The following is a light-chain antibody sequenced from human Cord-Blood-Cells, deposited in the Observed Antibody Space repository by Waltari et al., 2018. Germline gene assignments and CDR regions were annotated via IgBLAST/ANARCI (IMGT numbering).Light chain of an antibody. CDR2: EVS. J-gene: IGLJ3*02. CDR1: SSDVGGSNY. CDR3: SPYTGSITWV. V-gene: IGLV2-14*01. Sequence: QSALTQPASVSGSPGQSITISCTGTSSDVGGSNYVSWCQRHPGKAPKRMIYEVSKRPSGVSNRFSGSKAGNTASLTISGVQAEDEADYYCSPYTGSITWVFGGGSRLTVL.